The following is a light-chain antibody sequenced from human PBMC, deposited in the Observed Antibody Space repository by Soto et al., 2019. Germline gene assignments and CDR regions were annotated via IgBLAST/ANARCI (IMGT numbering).Light chain of an antibody. J-gene: IGKJ2*01. CDR2: AAS. CDR3: QHTYRNPPFT. CDR1: QGISNY. V-gene: IGKV1D-17*01. Sequence: NIQMTQSPSAMSASVVDRVTITFRARQGISNYLAWFQQKPGKVPKHLIYAASSLQSGVPSRFSGSKSGTDFTLTISGLQPEDFATYYCQHTYRNPPFTFGQGTKVDIK.